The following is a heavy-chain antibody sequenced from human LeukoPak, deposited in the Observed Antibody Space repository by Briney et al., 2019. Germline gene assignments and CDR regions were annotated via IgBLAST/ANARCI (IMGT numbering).Heavy chain of an antibody. D-gene: IGHD3-22*01. Sequence: GGSLRPSCAASGFTFSSYAMSWVRQAPGKGLEWVSAISGSGGSTYYADSVKGRFTISRDNSKNTLYLQMNSLRAEDTAVYYCAKGLSGDSSGYYFDYWGQGTLVTVSS. V-gene: IGHV3-23*01. CDR1: GFTFSSYA. J-gene: IGHJ4*02. CDR2: ISGSGGST. CDR3: AKGLSGDSSGYYFDY.